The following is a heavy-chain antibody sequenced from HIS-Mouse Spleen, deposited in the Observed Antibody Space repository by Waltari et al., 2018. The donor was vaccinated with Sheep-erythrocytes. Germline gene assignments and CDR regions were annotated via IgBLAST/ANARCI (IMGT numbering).Heavy chain of an antibody. CDR2: ISYDGSNK. Sequence: QVQLVEYGGGVVQSGRSWRLACAASGVTLRSYAMHWVRQAPGKGLVWVAVISYDGSNKYYADSVKGRFTISRDNCKNTLYLQMNSLRAEDTAVYYCAREGYSSSWSEYFQHWGQGTLVTVSS. CDR3: AREGYSSSWSEYFQH. CDR1: GVTLRSYA. J-gene: IGHJ1*01. D-gene: IGHD6-13*01. V-gene: IGHV3-30-3*01.